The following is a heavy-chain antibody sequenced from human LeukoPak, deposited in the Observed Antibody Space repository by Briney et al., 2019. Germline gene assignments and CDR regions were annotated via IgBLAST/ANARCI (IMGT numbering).Heavy chain of an antibody. Sequence: PSETLSLTCAVYGGSFSGYYWSWIRQPPGKGLEWVSAISGSGGSTYYADSVKGRFTISRDNSKNTLYLQMNSLRAEDTAVYYCAKRWGGGWEPYLDYWGQGTLVTVSS. V-gene: IGHV3-23*01. CDR2: ISGSGGST. J-gene: IGHJ4*02. D-gene: IGHD1-26*01. CDR3: AKRWGGGWEPYLDY. CDR1: GGSFSGYY.